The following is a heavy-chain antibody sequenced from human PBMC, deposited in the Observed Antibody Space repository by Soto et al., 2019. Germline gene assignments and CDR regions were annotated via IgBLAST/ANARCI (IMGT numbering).Heavy chain of an antibody. CDR1: GGSVIGSCL. V-gene: IGHV4-4*02. CDR3: ARGSSFRGDFDI. D-gene: IGHD2-21*01. Sequence: SETLALSCGVSGGSVIGSCLWAWLRQSPGKGLEWIGEIYHAGSPNYNPSFQSRVIISLDKSKNNFSLRLTSVTAADAAIYYCARGSSFRGDFDIWGQGTTVTVSS. CDR2: IYHAGSP. J-gene: IGHJ3*02.